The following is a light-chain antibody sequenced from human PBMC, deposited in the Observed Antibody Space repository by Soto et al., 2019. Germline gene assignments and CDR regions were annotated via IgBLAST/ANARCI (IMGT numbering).Light chain of an antibody. Sequence: DIQMTQSPSTLSASVGDRVTVTCRASQSISSWLAWYQQKPGKAPKLLIYDASSLESGVPSRFSGSGSGTEFTLTISSLQPGDFAIYYCQQYNSFSLTFGGGTKVEIK. V-gene: IGKV1-5*01. J-gene: IGKJ4*01. CDR2: DAS. CDR1: QSISSW. CDR3: QQYNSFSLT.